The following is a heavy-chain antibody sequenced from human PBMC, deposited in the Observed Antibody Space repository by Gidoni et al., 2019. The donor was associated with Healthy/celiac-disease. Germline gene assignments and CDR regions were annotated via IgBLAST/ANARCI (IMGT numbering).Heavy chain of an antibody. CDR2: ISGSGGST. J-gene: IGHJ3*02. D-gene: IGHD2-15*01. V-gene: IGHV3-23*04. CDR1: GFTFRSYA. Sequence: EVQLVESGGGLVQPGGSLRLSCAASGFTFRSYAMSWVRQAPGKGLEWVSAISGSGGSTYYADSVKGRFTISRDNSKNTLYLQMNSLRAEDTAVYYCAKDHVSRYCSGGSCYDAFDIWGQGTMVTVSS. CDR3: AKDHVSRYCSGGSCYDAFDI.